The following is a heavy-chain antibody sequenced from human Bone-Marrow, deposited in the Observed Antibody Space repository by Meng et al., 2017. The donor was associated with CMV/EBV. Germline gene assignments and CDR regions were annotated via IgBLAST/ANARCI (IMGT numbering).Heavy chain of an antibody. CDR1: GYTFTSYG. D-gene: IGHD2-2*01. CDR2: ISAYNGNT. CDR3: ARDRFRPHCSSTSCYRLEWFDP. V-gene: IGHV1-18*01. J-gene: IGHJ5*02. Sequence: ASVKVSCKASGYTFTSYGISWVRQAPGQGLEWMGWISAYNGNTNYAQKLQGRVTMTTDTSTSTAYMELRSLRSGDTAVYYCARDRFRPHCSSTSCYRLEWFDPWGQGTRVTGSS.